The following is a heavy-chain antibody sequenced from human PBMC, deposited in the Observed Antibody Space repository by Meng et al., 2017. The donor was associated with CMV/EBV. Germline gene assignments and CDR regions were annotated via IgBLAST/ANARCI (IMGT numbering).Heavy chain of an antibody. V-gene: IGHV4-4*07. Sequence: VQLQEAGPGLVKPSETLSLPCTVSGGSISSYYWSWIRQPAGKGLEWIGRIYTSGSTNYNPSLKSRVTMSVDTSKNQFSLKLSSVTAADTAVYYCARDLMNCSSTSCANWFDPWGQGTLVTVSS. CDR1: GGSISSYY. J-gene: IGHJ5*02. D-gene: IGHD2-2*01. CDR3: ARDLMNCSSTSCANWFDP. CDR2: IYTSGST.